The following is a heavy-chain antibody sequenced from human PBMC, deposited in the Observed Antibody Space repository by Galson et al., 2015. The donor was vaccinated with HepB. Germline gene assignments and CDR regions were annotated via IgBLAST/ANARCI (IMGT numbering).Heavy chain of an antibody. CDR1: GFTFSSYA. J-gene: IGHJ6*02. Sequence: SLRLSCAASGFTFSSYAMSWVRQAPGKGLEWVSAISSSGGSTYYADSVKGRFTISRDNSKNTLYLQMNSLRAEDTAVYYCAKDILGRGELLRYFDWSYSPDPPPGYYGMDVWGQGTTVTVSS. CDR3: AKDILGRGELLRYFDWSYSPDPPPGYYGMDV. V-gene: IGHV3-23*01. D-gene: IGHD3-9*01. CDR2: ISSSGGST.